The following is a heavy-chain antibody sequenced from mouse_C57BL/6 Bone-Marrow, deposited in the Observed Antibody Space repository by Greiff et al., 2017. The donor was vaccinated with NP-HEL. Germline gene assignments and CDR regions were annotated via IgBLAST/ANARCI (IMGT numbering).Heavy chain of an antibody. J-gene: IGHJ4*01. CDR2: IYPSDSET. CDR3: ARRCLPAMDY. V-gene: IGHV1-61*01. CDR1: GYTFTSYW. Sequence: QVQLKQPGAELVRPGSSVKLSCKASGYTFTSYWMDWVKQRPGQGLEWIGNIYPSDSETHYNQKFKDKATLTVEKSSSTAYMQLSSLTSEDSAVYYCARRCLPAMDYWGQGTSVTVSS. D-gene: IGHD6-1*01.